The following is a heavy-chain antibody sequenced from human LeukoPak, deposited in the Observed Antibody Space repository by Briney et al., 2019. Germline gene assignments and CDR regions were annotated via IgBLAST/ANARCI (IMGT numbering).Heavy chain of an antibody. Sequence: SETLSLTCTVSGASISGFYWSWIRQSPGKRLEWIGYIYTTGSTIYNPSLKSRVTVSVDKSKKEFSLRLSSVTAADTAVYYCARQGSGYYTDFYFDSWGQGARVTVSS. J-gene: IGHJ4*02. CDR3: ARQGSGYYTDFYFDS. CDR1: GASISGFY. CDR2: IYTTGST. D-gene: IGHD3-3*01. V-gene: IGHV4-4*09.